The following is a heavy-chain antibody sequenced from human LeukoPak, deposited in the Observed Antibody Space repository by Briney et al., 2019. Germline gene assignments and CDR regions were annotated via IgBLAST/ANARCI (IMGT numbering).Heavy chain of an antibody. D-gene: IGHD1-1*01. J-gene: IGHJ6*02. V-gene: IGHV3-23*01. Sequence: GGSLRLSCAASGFTFSSYAMSWVRQAPGKGLEWVSHISPSGRTTYYVDSVKGRFTISRDNSKNTLYLQMNSLRVEDTAVYYCAKDSRNWNDGMDVWGRGTTVTVSS. CDR2: ISPSGRTT. CDR3: AKDSRNWNDGMDV. CDR1: GFTFSSYA.